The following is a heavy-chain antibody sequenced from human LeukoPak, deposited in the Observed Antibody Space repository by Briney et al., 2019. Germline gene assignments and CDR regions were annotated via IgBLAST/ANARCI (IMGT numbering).Heavy chain of an antibody. CDR1: GDSVSSYRAA. J-gene: IGHJ4*02. V-gene: IGHV6-1*01. CDR3: ARERTIFGVVIRPSIFDY. Sequence: SQTLSLTCAISGDSVSSYRAAWNWIRQSPSRGLEWLGRTYYRSQWKNDYAVSMKSRLTINPDTSKNQFSLQLNSVSPEDTAVYYCARERTIFGVVIRPSIFDYWGQGTLVTVSS. CDR2: TYYRSQWKN. D-gene: IGHD3-3*01.